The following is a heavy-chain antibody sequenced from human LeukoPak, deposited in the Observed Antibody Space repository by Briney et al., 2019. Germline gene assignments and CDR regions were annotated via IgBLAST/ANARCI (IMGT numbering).Heavy chain of an antibody. J-gene: IGHJ4*02. V-gene: IGHV3-30*03. CDR1: GFTFSSYG. CDR2: ISYDGSNK. Sequence: PGRSLRPSCAASGFTFSSYGTHWVRQAPGKGLEWVAVISYDGSNKYYADSVKGRFTISRDNSKNTLYLQMNSLRAEDTAVYYCAASAWDYWGQGTLVTVSS. D-gene: IGHD3-10*01. CDR3: AASAWDY.